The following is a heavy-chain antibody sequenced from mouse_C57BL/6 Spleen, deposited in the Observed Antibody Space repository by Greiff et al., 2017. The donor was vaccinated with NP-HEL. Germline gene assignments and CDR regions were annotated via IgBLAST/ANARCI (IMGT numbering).Heavy chain of an antibody. CDR2: ISDGGGYT. J-gene: IGHJ2*01. Sequence: EVKLVESGGGLVKPGGSLKLSCAASGFNFSSYAMSWVRQTPEKRLEWVATISDGGGYTYYPDNVKGRFTISRDNAKNKLYLQMSHLKSEDTAMYYYARRELGCYMDYWGQGTTLTVSS. CDR1: GFNFSSYA. D-gene: IGHD4-1*01. CDR3: ARRELGCYMDY. V-gene: IGHV5-4*03.